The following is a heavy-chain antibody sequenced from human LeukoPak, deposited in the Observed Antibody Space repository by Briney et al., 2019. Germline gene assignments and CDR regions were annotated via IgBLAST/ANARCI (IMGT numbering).Heavy chain of an antibody. CDR2: ITHSGST. D-gene: IGHD3-10*01. J-gene: IGHJ6*02. CDR1: GESFSTYY. Sequence: SETLSLTCAVYGESFSTYYWSWIRQPPGKGLEWIGEITHSGSTNYNPSLKSRVTISVDTSKNHFSLRLSSVTAADTVVYYCTSQTSGYYYYYGMDVWGQGTTVTVSS. CDR3: TSQTSGYYYYYGMDV. V-gene: IGHV4-34*01.